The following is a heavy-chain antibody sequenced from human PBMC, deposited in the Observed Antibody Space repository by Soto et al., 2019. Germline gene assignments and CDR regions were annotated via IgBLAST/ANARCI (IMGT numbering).Heavy chain of an antibody. CDR2: INPNSGDT. CDR1: GYIFTGYV. CDR3: TAGVNTGEIY. Sequence: ASVKVSCKTSGYIFTGYVLHWVRQAPGQGLEWMGWINPNSGDTNYAQKFQGRIAVTRDTSISTAYMELSRLKSDDTAVYYCTAGVNTGEIYWGQGTLVTVSS. D-gene: IGHD2-8*02. V-gene: IGHV1-2*02. J-gene: IGHJ4*02.